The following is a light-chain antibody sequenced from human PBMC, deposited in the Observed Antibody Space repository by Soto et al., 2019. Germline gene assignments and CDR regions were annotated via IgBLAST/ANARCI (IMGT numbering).Light chain of an antibody. CDR2: DTS. V-gene: IGKV1D-8*01. J-gene: IGKJ2*01. Sequence: VIWMTQPPSFLSAIRGDRVTISCRMSQDIGHYLAWYRQKPGKAPELLIYDTSRLQTGAPSRFSGSGSGTYFTLTISSLQSEDFATYYCQQYYTFPLYTFGQGTKLEI. CDR1: QDIGHY. CDR3: QQYYTFPLYT.